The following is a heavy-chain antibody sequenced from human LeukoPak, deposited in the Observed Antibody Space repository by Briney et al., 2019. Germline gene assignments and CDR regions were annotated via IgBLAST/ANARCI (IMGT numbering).Heavy chain of an antibody. V-gene: IGHV1-69*05. Sequence: SVKVSCKASGGTFSSYAISWVRQAPGQRLEWMGGIIPIFGTANYAQKFQGRVTITTDESTSTAYMELSSLRSEDTAVYYCAREPYYDSSGYLPNWGQGTLVTVSS. CDR1: GGTFSSYA. D-gene: IGHD3-22*01. CDR2: IIPIFGTA. J-gene: IGHJ4*02. CDR3: AREPYYDSSGYLPN.